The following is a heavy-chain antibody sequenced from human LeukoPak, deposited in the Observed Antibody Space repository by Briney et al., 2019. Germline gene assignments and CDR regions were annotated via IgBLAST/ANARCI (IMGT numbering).Heavy chain of an antibody. CDR3: ARPLRSPSPAYYFDY. CDR2: IHHSGST. Sequence: GSLRLSCAASGFSFSNAWTSWVRQPPGKGLEWIGEIHHSGSTYYNPSPKSRITMSVDTSKNQFYLKLSSVTAADTAVYYCARPLRSPSPAYYFDYWGQGTLVTVSS. D-gene: IGHD4-17*01. V-gene: IGHV4-55*02. J-gene: IGHJ4*02. CDR1: GFSFSNAW.